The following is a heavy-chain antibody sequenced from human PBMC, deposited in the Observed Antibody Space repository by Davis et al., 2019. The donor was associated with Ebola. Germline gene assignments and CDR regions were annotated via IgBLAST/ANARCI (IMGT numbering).Heavy chain of an antibody. CDR2: ISSSGSTI. CDR3: ASLPYSSGWSLDY. Sequence: PSETLSLTCAVYGGSFSGYYMSWIRQAPGKGLEWVSYISSSGSTIYYADSVKGRFTISRDNAKNSLYLQMNSLRAEDTAVYYCASLPYSSGWSLDYWGQGTLVTVSS. D-gene: IGHD6-19*01. J-gene: IGHJ4*02. CDR1: GGSFSGYY. V-gene: IGHV3-11*04.